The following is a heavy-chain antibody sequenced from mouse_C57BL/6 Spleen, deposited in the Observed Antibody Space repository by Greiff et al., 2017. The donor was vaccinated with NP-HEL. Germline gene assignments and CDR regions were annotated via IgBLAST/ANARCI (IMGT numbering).Heavy chain of an antibody. CDR2: IDPSDSYT. J-gene: IGHJ2*01. CDR3: ARRAWGDY. D-gene: IGHD3-3*01. CDR1: GYTFTSYW. Sequence: VKLMESGAELVKPGASVKLSCKASGYTFTSYWMQWVKQRPGQGLEWIGEIDPSDSYTNYNQKFKGKATLTVDTSSSTAYMQLSSLTSEDSAVYYCARRAWGDYWGQGTTLTVSS. V-gene: IGHV1-50*01.